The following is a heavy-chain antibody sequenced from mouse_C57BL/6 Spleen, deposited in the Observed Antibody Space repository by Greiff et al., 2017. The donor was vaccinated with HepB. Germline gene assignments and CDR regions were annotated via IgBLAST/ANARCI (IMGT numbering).Heavy chain of an antibody. CDR2: FYPGSGSI. CDR1: GYTFTEYT. Sequence: VQLQQSGAELVKPGASVKLSCKASGYTFTEYTIHWVKQRSGQGLEWIGWFYPGSGSIKYNEKFKDKATLTADKSSSTVSMELSRLTSEDSAVYFCARHEETAQGRGYAMDYWGQGTSVTVSS. J-gene: IGHJ4*01. V-gene: IGHV1-62-2*01. CDR3: ARHEETAQGRGYAMDY. D-gene: IGHD3-2*02.